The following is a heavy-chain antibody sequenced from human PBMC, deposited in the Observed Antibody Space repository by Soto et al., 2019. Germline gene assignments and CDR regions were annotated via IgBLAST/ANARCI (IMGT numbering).Heavy chain of an antibody. CDR1: GYNFTSYG. D-gene: IGHD6-19*01. J-gene: IGHJ3*02. CDR2: ISPHNDRT. CDR3: ARDLYYSSGRYFDHDAFDI. V-gene: IGHV1-18*01. Sequence: QVQLVQSGADVKKPGASVKVSCKASGYNFTSYGISWVRQAPGQGLEWMGWISPHNDRTKYARRFQDRVTTTPETPTRTVYMELGSLRSDDTAVYYCARDLYYSSGRYFDHDAFDIWGQGTVVTVSS.